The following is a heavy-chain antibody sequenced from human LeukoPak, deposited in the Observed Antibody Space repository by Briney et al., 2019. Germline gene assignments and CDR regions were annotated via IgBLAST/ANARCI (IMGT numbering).Heavy chain of an antibody. V-gene: IGHV3-23*01. Sequence: PGGSLRLSCAASGFTFSSYAMSWVRQAPGRGLEWVSAISGSGGSTYYADSVKGRFTISRDNSKNTLYLQMNSLRAEDTAVYYCAKKGQADDGGKPDWGQGTLVTVSS. CDR2: ISGSGGST. CDR1: GFTFSSYA. CDR3: AKKGQADDGGKPD. J-gene: IGHJ4*02.